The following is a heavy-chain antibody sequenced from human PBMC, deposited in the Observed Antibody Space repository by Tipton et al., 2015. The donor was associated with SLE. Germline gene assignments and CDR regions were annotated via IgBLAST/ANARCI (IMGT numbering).Heavy chain of an antibody. Sequence: LRLSCTVSGGSISNYYWSWIRQPAGKGLEWFGRIYTSGSTNYNPPLKSRVTMSVDTSKNQFSLKLSSVTAADTAVYYCARDHPVAGPFDYWGQGTLVTVSS. CDR2: IYTSGST. CDR3: ARDHPVAGPFDY. V-gene: IGHV4-4*07. J-gene: IGHJ4*02. D-gene: IGHD6-19*01. CDR1: GGSISNYY.